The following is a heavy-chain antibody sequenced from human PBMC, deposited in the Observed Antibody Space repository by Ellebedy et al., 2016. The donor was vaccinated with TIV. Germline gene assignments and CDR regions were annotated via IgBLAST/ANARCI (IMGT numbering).Heavy chain of an antibody. J-gene: IGHJ4*02. D-gene: IGHD1-14*01. Sequence: PGGSLRLSCSGSGFTFSTYAMHWVRQAPGKGLEYVSAISGNGGSTYYADSVTGRFTISRDNSQNSLYLQMSSLRAEDTAVYYCVRGAPDGFDFWGQGTLVTVSS. CDR2: ISGNGGST. CDR1: GFTFSTYA. V-gene: IGHV3-64D*09. CDR3: VRGAPDGFDF.